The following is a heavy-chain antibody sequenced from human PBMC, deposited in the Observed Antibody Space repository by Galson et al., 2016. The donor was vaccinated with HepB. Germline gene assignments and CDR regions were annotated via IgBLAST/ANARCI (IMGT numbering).Heavy chain of an antibody. CDR3: ARDHGVAGPYYYYGMDV. Sequence: SCKASGGTLDSYAINWVRQAAGQGPEWMGRIIPMFGTANSAQKFQGRVTIIADESTSTAYMELSSLKSEDTAVYYCARDHGVAGPYYYYGMDVWGQGTTVTVSS. V-gene: IGHV1-69*15. CDR2: IIPMFGTA. J-gene: IGHJ6*02. CDR1: GGTLDSYA. D-gene: IGHD6-19*01.